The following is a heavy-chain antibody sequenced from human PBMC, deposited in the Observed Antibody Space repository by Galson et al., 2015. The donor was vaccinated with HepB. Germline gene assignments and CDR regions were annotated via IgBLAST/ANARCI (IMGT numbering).Heavy chain of an antibody. CDR3: ARDKRGEWYSFYYYGMDV. J-gene: IGHJ6*02. Sequence: SLRLSCAASGFTFSNYAMTWVRQAPGKGLEWVANIKEDGSEKNYVDSVKGRFTIARDNAKNSLYLQMNSLRAEDTAVYYCARDKRGEWYSFYYYGMDVWGRGTTVTVSS. CDR1: GFTFSNYA. V-gene: IGHV3-7*05. CDR2: IKEDGSEK. D-gene: IGHD3-10*01.